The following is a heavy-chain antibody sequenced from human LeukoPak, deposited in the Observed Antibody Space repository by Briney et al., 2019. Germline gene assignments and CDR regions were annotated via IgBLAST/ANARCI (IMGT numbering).Heavy chain of an antibody. CDR1: GFTFSSYG. CDR2: IRYDGSNK. Sequence: GGSLRLSCAASGFTFSSYGMHWVRQAPGKGLEWVAFIRYDGSNKYYADSVKGRFTISRDNSKNTLYLQMNSLRAEDTPVYYCANSGGLLVYYFDYWGQGTLVTVSS. D-gene: IGHD6-25*01. CDR3: ANSGGLLVYYFDY. V-gene: IGHV3-30*02. J-gene: IGHJ4*02.